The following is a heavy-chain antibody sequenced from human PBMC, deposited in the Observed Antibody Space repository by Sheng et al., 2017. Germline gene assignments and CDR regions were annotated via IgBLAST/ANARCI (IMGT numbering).Heavy chain of an antibody. CDR1: GYRFTSYW. Sequence: EVQLVQSGEEVKKPGESLKISCKGSGYRFTSYWVGWVRQRPGKGLELMGIIYPGDSDIRYSPSFQGQVIISADKSINTAYLQWSSLKASDTAMYFCARPPVGYCTSTSCFGFWGQGTLVTVSS. D-gene: IGHD2-2*01. CDR3: ARPPVGYCTSTSCFGF. V-gene: IGHV5-51*06. CDR2: IYPGDSDI. J-gene: IGHJ4*02.